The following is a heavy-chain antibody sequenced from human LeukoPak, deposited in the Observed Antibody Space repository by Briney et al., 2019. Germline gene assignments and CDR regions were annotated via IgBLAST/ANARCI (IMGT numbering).Heavy chain of an antibody. D-gene: IGHD5-18*01. CDR3: ATLSLDESGYRPDY. CDR2: VYYGGNS. J-gene: IGHJ4*02. Sequence: PSETLSLTCTVSGGSVIGYYWIWIRQPPEKGLEWVGYVYYGGNSNYNPSLRSRVTISIDTSRNQFSLQLSSVTAADTAVYYCATLSLDESGYRPDYWGQGTLVTVSP. CDR1: GGSVIGYY. V-gene: IGHV4-59*08.